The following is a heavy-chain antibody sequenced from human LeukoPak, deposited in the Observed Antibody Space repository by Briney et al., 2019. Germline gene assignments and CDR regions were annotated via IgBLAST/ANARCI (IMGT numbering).Heavy chain of an antibody. CDR3: ARDYDSSGYYSRFDAFDI. J-gene: IGHJ3*02. D-gene: IGHD3-22*01. CDR2: INHSGST. V-gene: IGHV4-34*01. CDR1: GGSFSGYY. Sequence: PSETLSLTCAVYGGSFSGYYWSWIRQPPGKGLEWIGEINHSGSTNYNPSLKSRITISVDTSKNQFSLKLSSVTAADTAVYYCARDYDSSGYYSRFDAFDIWGQGTMVTVSS.